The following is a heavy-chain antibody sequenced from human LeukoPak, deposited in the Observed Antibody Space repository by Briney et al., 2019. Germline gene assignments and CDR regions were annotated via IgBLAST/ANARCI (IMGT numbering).Heavy chain of an antibody. V-gene: IGHV3-23*01. Sequence: GGSLRLSCAASGFSFTSYAMSWVRQAPGKGLEWVSAISGSGGSSYNADAVKGRFTISRDNSKSTLYLQVSSLRAEDTAVYYCAKDRGNNYGLGVSWGQGTLVTVSS. J-gene: IGHJ5*02. CDR3: AKDRGNNYGLGVS. CDR2: ISGSGGSS. CDR1: GFSFTSYA. D-gene: IGHD5-18*01.